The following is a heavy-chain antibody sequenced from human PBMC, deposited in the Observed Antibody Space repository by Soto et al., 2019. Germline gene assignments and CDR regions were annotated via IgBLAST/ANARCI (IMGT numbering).Heavy chain of an antibody. CDR3: ARELDADGPTRADCVGV. D-gene: IGHD2-21*02. Sequence: ASVKVSCKASGYTFTSYDINWVRQATGQELEWMGWINPNSGNTGYAQKFQGRVTMTRNTSISTAYMELSSLRSEDTAVYYCARELDADGPTRADCVGVWGKGTTV. CDR2: INPNSGNT. V-gene: IGHV1-8*02. J-gene: IGHJ6*01. CDR1: GYTFTSYD.